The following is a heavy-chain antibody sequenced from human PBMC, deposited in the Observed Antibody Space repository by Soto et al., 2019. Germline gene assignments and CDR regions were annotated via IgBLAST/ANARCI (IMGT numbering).Heavy chain of an antibody. Sequence: QVQLVQSVPEVKKPGASVKVSCKPSGYTFTSYGISWVRQAPGEGLEWMGWISGDNGNTDYAQTLQDRVTLTTDTXTNTAYMEVRSLRNDDTAVYYCARASRLGVSPFDYWGQGTLVTVSS. V-gene: IGHV1-18*01. CDR3: ARASRLGVSPFDY. D-gene: IGHD3-16*01. CDR2: ISGDNGNT. CDR1: GYTFTSYG. J-gene: IGHJ4*02.